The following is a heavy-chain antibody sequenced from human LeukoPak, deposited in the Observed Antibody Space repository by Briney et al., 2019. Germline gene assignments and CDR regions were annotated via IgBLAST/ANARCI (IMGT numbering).Heavy chain of an antibody. J-gene: IGHJ6*03. CDR1: GGSISSSSYY. V-gene: IGHV4-39*07. CDR2: IYYSGST. D-gene: IGHD1/OR15-1a*01. Sequence: SETLSLTCTVSGGSISSSSYYWGWIRQPPGKGLEWIGSIYYSGSTYYNPSLKSRVTISVDTSKNQFSLKLSSVTAADTAVYYCVRGEQYHHMAVWGKGTTVTVSS. CDR3: VRGEQYHHMAV.